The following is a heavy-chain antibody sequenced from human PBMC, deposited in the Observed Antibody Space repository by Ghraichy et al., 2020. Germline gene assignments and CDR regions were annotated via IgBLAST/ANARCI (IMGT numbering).Heavy chain of an antibody. Sequence: GGSLRLSCAASGFTFSSYAMSWVRQAPGKGLEWVSAISGSGGSTYYADSVKGRFTISRDNSKNTLYLQMNSLRAEDTAVYYCAKLISGWYRSYWYFDLWGRGTLVTVSS. CDR2: ISGSGGST. J-gene: IGHJ2*01. CDR1: GFTFSSYA. V-gene: IGHV3-23*01. CDR3: AKLISGWYRSYWYFDL. D-gene: IGHD6-19*01.